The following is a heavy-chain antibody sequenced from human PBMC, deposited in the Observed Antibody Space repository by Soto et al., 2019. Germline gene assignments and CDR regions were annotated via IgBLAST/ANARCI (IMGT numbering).Heavy chain of an antibody. CDR1: GDSISGSQW. CDR3: ARVISSRDEYFDY. Sequence: QVQLQESGPGLVKPSETLSLTCAVSGDSISGSQWWSWVRLPPGKGLEWIGEISHTGTTNYNPSLKWRVTLSVGKPKDPFPLNLAFGAAGGTAVYYCARVISSRDEYFDYWGQGTVVTVSP. J-gene: IGHJ4*02. V-gene: IGHV4-4*02. D-gene: IGHD2-2*01. CDR2: ISHTGTT.